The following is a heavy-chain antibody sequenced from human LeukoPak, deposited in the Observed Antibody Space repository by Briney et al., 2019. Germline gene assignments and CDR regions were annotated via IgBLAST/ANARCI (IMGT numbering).Heavy chain of an antibody. Sequence: PGGSLRLSCAASGFTFSSYGMHWVRPAPGKGLEWVAVIWYDGSNKYYADSVKGRFTISRDNSKNTLYLQMNSLRAEDTAVYYCPLWFGDLSGWFDPWGQGTLVTVSS. J-gene: IGHJ5*02. CDR1: GFTFSSYG. CDR2: IWYDGSNK. CDR3: PLWFGDLSGWFDP. D-gene: IGHD3-10*01. V-gene: IGHV3-33*01.